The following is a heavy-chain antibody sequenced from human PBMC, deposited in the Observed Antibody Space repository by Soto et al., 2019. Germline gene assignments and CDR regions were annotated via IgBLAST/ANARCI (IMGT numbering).Heavy chain of an antibody. Sequence: SVKVSCKASGYTFTSYDINWVRQATGQGLEWMGGIIPIFGTANYAQKFQGRVTITADESTSTAYMELSSLRSEDTAVYYCARENLLTYGMDVWGQGTTVTSP. CDR1: GYTFTSYD. CDR3: ARENLLTYGMDV. CDR2: IIPIFGTA. J-gene: IGHJ6*02. V-gene: IGHV1-69*13.